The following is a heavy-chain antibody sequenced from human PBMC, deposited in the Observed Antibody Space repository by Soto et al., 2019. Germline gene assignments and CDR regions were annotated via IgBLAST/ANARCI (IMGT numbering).Heavy chain of an antibody. CDR3: AKGRGVVAATSLGWYFDY. Sequence: QVQLLESGGGVVQPGRSLRLSCVGSRVTFSSYGMHWVRQAPGKGLEWVAVISYDGTNKYYADSVKGRFTISRDNSKNTLYLQMNSLRAEDTAVYYCAKGRGVVAATSLGWYFDYWGQGTLVTVSS. J-gene: IGHJ4*02. D-gene: IGHD2-15*01. CDR2: ISYDGTNK. V-gene: IGHV3-30*18. CDR1: RVTFSSYG.